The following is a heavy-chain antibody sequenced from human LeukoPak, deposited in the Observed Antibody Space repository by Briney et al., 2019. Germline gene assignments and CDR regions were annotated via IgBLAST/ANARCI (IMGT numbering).Heavy chain of an antibody. CDR1: GFTFSSYA. CDR2: ISGSGGRT. V-gene: IGHV3-23*01. CDR3: GKVLFGGVIGYYFHY. J-gene: IGHJ4*02. D-gene: IGHD3-16*02. Sequence: GGSLRLSCAASGFTFSSYAMSWVRQAPGKGLEWVLAISGSGGRTYYADSVKGGSTISIANSKNTLYLQMNSPRAEATHVYYCGKVLFGGVIGYYFHYWGQGTLVTVSS.